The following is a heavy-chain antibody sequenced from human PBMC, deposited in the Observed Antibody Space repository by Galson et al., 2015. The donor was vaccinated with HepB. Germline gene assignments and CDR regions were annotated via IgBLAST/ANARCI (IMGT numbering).Heavy chain of an antibody. CDR1: GFTLSSYG. Sequence: SLRLSCAASGFTLSSYGMHWVRQAPGKGLEWVAVIWYDGSNKYYADSVKGRFTISRDNSKNTLYLQMNSLRAEDTAVYYCARGGGDTPFDYWGQGTLVTVSS. D-gene: IGHD2-21*02. CDR2: IWYDGSNK. J-gene: IGHJ4*02. V-gene: IGHV3-33*01. CDR3: ARGGGDTPFDY.